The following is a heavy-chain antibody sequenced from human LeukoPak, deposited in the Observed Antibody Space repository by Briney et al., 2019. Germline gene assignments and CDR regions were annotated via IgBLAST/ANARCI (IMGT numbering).Heavy chain of an antibody. CDR2: ISAYNGNT. CDR3: ARDNYCSSTSCHRDYYYYMDV. Sequence: ASVKVSCKASGYTFTSYGISWVRQAPGQGLEWMGWISAYNGNTNYAQKLQGRVTMTTDTSTSTAYMELRSLRSDDTAVYYCARDNYCSSTSCHRDYYYYMDVWGKGTTVTVSS. J-gene: IGHJ6*03. V-gene: IGHV1-18*01. D-gene: IGHD2-2*01. CDR1: GYTFTSYG.